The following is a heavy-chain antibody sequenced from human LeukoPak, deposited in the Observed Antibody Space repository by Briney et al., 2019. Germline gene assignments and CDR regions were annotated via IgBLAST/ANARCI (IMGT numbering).Heavy chain of an antibody. V-gene: IGHV3-43D*04. J-gene: IGHJ4*02. Sequence: GGSLRLSXAASGFTFDDYAMHWVRQAPGKGLEWVSLISWDGGSTYYADSVKGRFTISRDNSKNSLYLQMNSLRAEDTALYYCATGYCSSTSCSQFDYWGQGTLVTVSS. CDR1: GFTFDDYA. CDR2: ISWDGGST. D-gene: IGHD2-2*01. CDR3: ATGYCSSTSCSQFDY.